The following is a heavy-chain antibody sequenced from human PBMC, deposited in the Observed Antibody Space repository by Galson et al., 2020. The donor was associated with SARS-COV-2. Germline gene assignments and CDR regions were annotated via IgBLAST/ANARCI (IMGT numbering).Heavy chain of an antibody. CDR3: TRDERLLQSTGYYYYGMDV. Sequence: GGSLRLSCTASGFTFGDYAMSWVRQAPGKGLEWVGFIRNQAYGGTTEYAASVKGRFTISRDDSKSIAYLQMNSLKTEDTAVYYCTRDERLLQSTGYYYYGMDVWGQGTTVTGSS. CDR1: GFTFGDYA. CDR2: IRNQAYGGTT. J-gene: IGHJ6*02. V-gene: IGHV3-49*04. D-gene: IGHD2-21*01.